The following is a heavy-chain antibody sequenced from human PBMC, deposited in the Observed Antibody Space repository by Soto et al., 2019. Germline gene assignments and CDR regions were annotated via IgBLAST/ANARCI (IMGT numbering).Heavy chain of an antibody. Sequence: SVKVSCKASGGTFSSYAISWVRQAPGQGLEWMGGIIPIFGTANYAQKFQGRVTITADESTSTAYMELSSLRSEDTAVYYCARTRRDYDILTGYYLAYWGQGTLVTVSS. CDR3: ARTRRDYDILTGYYLAY. V-gene: IGHV1-69*13. J-gene: IGHJ4*02. CDR2: IIPIFGTA. D-gene: IGHD3-9*01. CDR1: GGTFSSYA.